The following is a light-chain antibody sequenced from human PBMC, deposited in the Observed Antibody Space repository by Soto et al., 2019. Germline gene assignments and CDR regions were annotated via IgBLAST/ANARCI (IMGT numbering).Light chain of an antibody. CDR2: AAS. CDR1: QGIRND. J-gene: IGKJ4*01. CDR3: LHDYNYQLT. Sequence: AIQMTHSPSSLSASVGDRVTITCRASQGIRNDLGWYQQKPGKAPKLLIYAASSLQSGVPSRFSGSGSGTDLTLAVSSLQPEDFATYYCLHDYNYQLTVGGGTKVDIK. V-gene: IGKV1-6*01.